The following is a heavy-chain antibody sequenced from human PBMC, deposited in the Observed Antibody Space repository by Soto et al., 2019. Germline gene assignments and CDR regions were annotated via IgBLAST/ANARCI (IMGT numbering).Heavy chain of an antibody. CDR3: AREMGYCSSTSCPCYYYYGMDV. J-gene: IGHJ6*02. D-gene: IGHD2-2*01. CDR1: GGSISSYY. Sequence: SETLSLTCTVSGGSISSYYWSWIRQPPGKGLEWIGYIYYSGSTNYNPYLKSRVTISVDTSKNQCSLKMRSVTAADTAVYYCAREMGYCSSTSCPCYYYYGMDVWGQGTTVTVSS. V-gene: IGHV4-59*01. CDR2: IYYSGST.